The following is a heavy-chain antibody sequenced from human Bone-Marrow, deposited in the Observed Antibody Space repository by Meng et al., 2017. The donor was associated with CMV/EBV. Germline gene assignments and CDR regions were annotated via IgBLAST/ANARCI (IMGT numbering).Heavy chain of an antibody. J-gene: IGHJ4*02. Sequence: SETLSLTCAVYGGSFGGHYWSWIRQPPGKGLEWIGEINHSGSTNYNSSLKSRVTISLDTSKNQFSLRLTSVTAADTAVYYCARRQTFYSSGWYFVYWGQGTLVTVSS. CDR1: GGSFGGHY. V-gene: IGHV4-34*01. D-gene: IGHD6-19*01. CDR2: INHSGST. CDR3: ARRQTFYSSGWYFVY.